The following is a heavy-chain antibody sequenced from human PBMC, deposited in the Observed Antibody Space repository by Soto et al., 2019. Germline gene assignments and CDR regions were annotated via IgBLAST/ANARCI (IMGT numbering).Heavy chain of an antibody. CDR2: LSGSGGST. J-gene: IGHJ3*02. D-gene: IGHD3-22*01. CDR3: AMVGGDSSGYYYRNGAFDI. CDR1: GFTFSSYA. V-gene: IGHV3-23*01. Sequence: EVQLLESGGGLVQPGGSLRLSCAASGFTFSSYAMSWVRQAPGKRLEWVSALSGSGGSTYYADSVTGRFTISRDNPKNTLSLQMTSLRAEDTAVYYCAMVGGDSSGYYYRNGAFDIWGQGTMVTASS.